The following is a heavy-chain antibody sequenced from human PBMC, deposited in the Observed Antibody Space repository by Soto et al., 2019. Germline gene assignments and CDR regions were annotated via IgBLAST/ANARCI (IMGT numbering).Heavy chain of an antibody. CDR3: ARTGMDV. J-gene: IGHJ6*02. V-gene: IGHV1-8*02. CDR1: GVTFSSYS. Sequence: ASLKVSCKASGVTFSSYSINWVRQATGQGLEWMGWMNPNSGNTGYAQKFQGRVTMTRNTSISTAYMELSSLRSEDTAVYYCARTGMDVWGQGTTVTVSS. CDR2: MNPNSGNT.